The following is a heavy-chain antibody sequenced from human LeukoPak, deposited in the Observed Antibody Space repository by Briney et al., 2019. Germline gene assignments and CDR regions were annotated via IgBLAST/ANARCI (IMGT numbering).Heavy chain of an antibody. J-gene: IGHJ2*01. CDR1: GFNVSSNF. CDR2: VYGGGFT. CDR3: ARRGPTYWYFDL. V-gene: IGHV3-66*01. D-gene: IGHD3-10*01. Sequence: PGGSLRLSCAASGFNVSSNFMSWVRQAPGKGLEWVSVVYGGGFTYYADSVKGRFTISRDNSKNTLSLQMNSLRAEDTVMYYCARRGPTYWYFDLWGRGTLVTVSS.